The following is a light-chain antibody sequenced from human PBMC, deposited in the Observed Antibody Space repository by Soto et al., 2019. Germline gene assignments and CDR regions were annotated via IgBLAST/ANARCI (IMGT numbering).Light chain of an antibody. CDR3: QHYNRYSEA. CDR2: SAS. Sequence: DIEMTQSPPTLSVSVGDRATISCRASQTVRSNLAWYQQKPGQAPKLLIYSASTIASGIPSRFSGCGSGTEFILTISSLQPDDFAGYYCQHYNRYSEAFGQGTNVDI. CDR1: QTVRSN. J-gene: IGKJ1*01. V-gene: IGKV1-5*03.